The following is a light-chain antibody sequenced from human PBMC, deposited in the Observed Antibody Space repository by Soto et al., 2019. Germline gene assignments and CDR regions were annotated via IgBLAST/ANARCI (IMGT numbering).Light chain of an antibody. CDR1: QSIRHY. V-gene: IGKV1-39*01. CDR2: SAS. CDR3: QQSHSSPRT. J-gene: IGKJ3*01. Sequence: DLQMTQSPSSLSASVGDRVTITCRASQSIRHYLSWYQQKPGRAPKLLIYSASTLQTGVPSRFSGSGSGTDFTLDISSLQPEDFATYYCQQSHSSPRTFGPGTKVDIK.